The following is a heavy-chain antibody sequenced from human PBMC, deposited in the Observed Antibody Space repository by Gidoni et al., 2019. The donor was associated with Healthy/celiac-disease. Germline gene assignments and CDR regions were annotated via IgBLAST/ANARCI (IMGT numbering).Heavy chain of an antibody. Sequence: EVQLLESGGGLVQPGGSLRLSCAASGLTFSSSSMSWVRQAPGKELEWVSAISGSGGSTYYADSVKGRFTISRDNSKNTLYLQMNSLRAEDTAVYYCAKEWELLALIDYWGQGTLVTVSS. CDR2: ISGSGGST. J-gene: IGHJ4*02. V-gene: IGHV3-23*01. CDR1: GLTFSSSS. D-gene: IGHD1-26*01. CDR3: AKEWELLALIDY.